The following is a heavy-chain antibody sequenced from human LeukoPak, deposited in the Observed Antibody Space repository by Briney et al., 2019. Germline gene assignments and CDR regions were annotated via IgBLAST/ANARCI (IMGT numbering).Heavy chain of an antibody. CDR1: GYTFTSYA. Sequence: ASVKVSCKASGYTFTSYAMHWVRQAPGQRLEWMGWINAGNGNTKYSQKFQGRVTITRDTSASTVYMELSSLRSEDTAVYYCARDHDYGGNSGFDYWGQGTLVTVSS. D-gene: IGHD4-23*01. J-gene: IGHJ4*02. CDR3: ARDHDYGGNSGFDY. V-gene: IGHV1-3*01. CDR2: INAGNGNT.